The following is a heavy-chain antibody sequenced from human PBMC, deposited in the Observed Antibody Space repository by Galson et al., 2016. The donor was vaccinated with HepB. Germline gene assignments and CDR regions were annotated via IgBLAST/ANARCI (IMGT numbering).Heavy chain of an antibody. CDR3: AKNRGSDYKNYYMNV. D-gene: IGHD4-11*01. CDR2: MSGSGRGT. CDR1: GFPTFTNFA. J-gene: IGHJ6*03. Sequence: SLRLSCAASGFPTFTNFAMSWVRQAPGKGLEWVSTMSGSGRGTFYADSVKGRFTISRDNSKNTLYLEMNSLRAEDTAVYYCAKNRGSDYKNYYMNVWGKGTTVTDSS. V-gene: IGHV3-23*01.